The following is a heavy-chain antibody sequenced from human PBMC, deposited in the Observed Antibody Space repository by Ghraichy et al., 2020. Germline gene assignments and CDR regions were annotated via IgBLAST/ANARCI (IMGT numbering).Heavy chain of an antibody. J-gene: IGHJ4*02. CDR2: ISSSSSYI. CDR3: ARERKLSSTSCYRDY. D-gene: IGHD2-2*02. V-gene: IGHV3-21*01. CDR1: GFTFSSYS. Sequence: LSLTCAASGFTFSSYSMNWVRQAPGKGLEWVSSISSSSSYIYYADSVKGRFTISRDNAKNSLYLPRNSLRAEDTAVYYCARERKLSSTSCYRDYWGQGTLVTVSS.